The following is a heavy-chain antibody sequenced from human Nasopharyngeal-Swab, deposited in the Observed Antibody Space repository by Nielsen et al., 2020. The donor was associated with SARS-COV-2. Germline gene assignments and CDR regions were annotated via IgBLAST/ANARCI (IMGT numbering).Heavy chain of an antibody. V-gene: IGHV3-7*01. Sequence: GESLKISCAASGFTFRNYWMSWVRQAPGKGLEWVANIKQGGSEKHYVDSVKGRFTISRDDAKNSQSLQMKSLRVEDTAVYYCVRERESSYGMDVWGQGTTVTVSS. D-gene: IGHD6-6*01. CDR1: GFTFRNYW. J-gene: IGHJ6*02. CDR2: IKQGGSEK. CDR3: VRERESSYGMDV.